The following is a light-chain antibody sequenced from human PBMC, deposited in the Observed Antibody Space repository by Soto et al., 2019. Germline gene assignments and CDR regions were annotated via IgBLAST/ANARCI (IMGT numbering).Light chain of an antibody. CDR1: QSISSY. CDR2: DAS. J-gene: IGKJ4*01. V-gene: IGKV1-5*01. Sequence: DIQMTQSPSSLSASVGDRVTITFRASQSISSYLNWYQQKPGKAPKLLIYDASSLESGVPSRFSGSGSGTEFTLTISNLQPDDFATYYCQQYDNYPLTFGGGTKVDTK. CDR3: QQYDNYPLT.